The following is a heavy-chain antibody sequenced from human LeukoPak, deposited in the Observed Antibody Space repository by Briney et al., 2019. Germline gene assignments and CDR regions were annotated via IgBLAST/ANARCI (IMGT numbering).Heavy chain of an antibody. D-gene: IGHD5-12*01. CDR2: IYTSGST. Sequence: SETLSLTCTVSGGSISTSNYYWGWIRQPAGKGLEWIGRIYTSGSTNYNPSLKSRVTMSVDTSKNQFSLKLSSVTAADTAVYYCARDGYEGKDYWGQGTLVTVSS. V-gene: IGHV4-61*02. J-gene: IGHJ4*02. CDR3: ARDGYEGKDY. CDR1: GGSISTSNYY.